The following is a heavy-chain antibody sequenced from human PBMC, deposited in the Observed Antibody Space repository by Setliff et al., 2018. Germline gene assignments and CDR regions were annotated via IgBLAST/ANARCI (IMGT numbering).Heavy chain of an antibody. D-gene: IGHD3-3*01. J-gene: IGHJ6*03. Sequence: SETLSLTCTVSGDPMSSRRYYWAWIRQPAGKGLEWIGQIYTSWSTNYNPSLTSRVTISLGTSNNQFSLSLSSVTAADTAVYYCARMSGFQYMDVWGKGTTVTVSS. CDR3: ARMSGFQYMDV. V-gene: IGHV4-61*09. CDR2: IYTSWST. CDR1: GDPMSSRRYY.